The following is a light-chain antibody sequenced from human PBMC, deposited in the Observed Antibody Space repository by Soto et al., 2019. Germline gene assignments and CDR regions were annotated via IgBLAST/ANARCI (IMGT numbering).Light chain of an antibody. J-gene: IGKJ4*01. Sequence: DIQMTQSPSSLSASVGDRVTITCQASQDITNDVNWYQQKPGKAPKVLIYEASNLETGVPSRFSGSGSGTDFTFTISSLKPEYIATYSCQQYYNVPLTFGGGSKVEIK. CDR1: QDITND. CDR2: EAS. CDR3: QQYYNVPLT. V-gene: IGKV1-33*01.